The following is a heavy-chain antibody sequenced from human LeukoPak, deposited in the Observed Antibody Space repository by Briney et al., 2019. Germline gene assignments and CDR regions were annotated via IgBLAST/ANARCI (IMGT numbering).Heavy chain of an antibody. CDR3: ARGGGVVPAAMDY. D-gene: IGHD2-2*01. CDR2: ISYDGSNK. CDR1: GFTFSSYA. V-gene: IGHV3-30-3*01. J-gene: IGHJ4*02. Sequence: GGSLRLSCAASGFTFSSYAMHWVCQAPGKGLEWVAVISYDGSNKYYADSVKGRFTISRDNSKNTLYLQMNSLRAEDTAVYYCARGGGVVPAAMDYWGQGTLVTVSS.